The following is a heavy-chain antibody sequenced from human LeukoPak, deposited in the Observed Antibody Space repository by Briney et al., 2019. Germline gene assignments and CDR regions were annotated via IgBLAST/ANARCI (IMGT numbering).Heavy chain of an antibody. CDR1: GFTFSSYW. CDR2: IKQDGSEK. Sequence: GGSLRLSCAASGFTFSSYWMSWVRQAPGKGLEWVANIKQDGSEKYYVDSVKGRFTISRDNAKNSLYLQMNSLRAEDTAVYYCAREVVGYYDFWSGYHYYFDYWGQGTLVTVSS. D-gene: IGHD3-3*01. CDR3: AREVVGYYDFWSGYHYYFDY. J-gene: IGHJ4*02. V-gene: IGHV3-7*01.